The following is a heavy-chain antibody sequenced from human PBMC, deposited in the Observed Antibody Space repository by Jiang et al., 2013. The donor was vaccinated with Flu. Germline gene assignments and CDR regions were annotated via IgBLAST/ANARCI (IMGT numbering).Heavy chain of an antibody. V-gene: IGHV1-46*04. J-gene: IGHJ4*01. CDR1: GYTFSNYY. D-gene: IGHD5-18*01. Sequence: SGAEVKKPGASVKISCKTSGYTFSNYYIHWVRQAPGRGPEWVGIINVNIGSTTYAQKLQGRLTMTRDASTSTVYMELNSLTSDDTAIYYCARDQTAMDPYFDYWG. CDR3: ARDQTAMDPYFDY. CDR2: INVNIGST.